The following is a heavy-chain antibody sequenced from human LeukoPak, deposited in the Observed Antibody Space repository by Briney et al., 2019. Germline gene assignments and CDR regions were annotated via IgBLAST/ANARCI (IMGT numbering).Heavy chain of an antibody. V-gene: IGHV3-30-3*01. J-gene: IGHJ1*01. CDR3: ARAFVAAPGSYFQH. D-gene: IGHD6-13*01. Sequence: GGSLRLSCAASGFTFSSYAMHWVRQAPGKGLEWVAVISYDGSHKFYADSVKGRFTISRDDSKNTPYLQMNSLRAEDTAIYYCARAFVAAPGSYFQHWGQGTLVTVSS. CDR1: GFTFSSYA. CDR2: ISYDGSHK.